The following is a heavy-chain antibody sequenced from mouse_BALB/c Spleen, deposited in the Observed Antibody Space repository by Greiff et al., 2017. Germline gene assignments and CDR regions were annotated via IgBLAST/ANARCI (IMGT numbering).Heavy chain of an antibody. D-gene: IGHD2-4*01. CDR2: ISSGGST. CDR1: GFTFSSYA. V-gene: IGHV5-6-5*01. J-gene: IGHJ4*01. Sequence: EVKLMESGGGLVKPGGSLKLSCAASGFTFSSYAMSWVRQTPEKRLEWVASISSGGSTYYPDSVKGRFTISRDNARKILYLQMSSLRSEDTAMYYCARESTMSTNYYAMDYWGQGTSVTVSS. CDR3: ARESTMSTNYYAMDY.